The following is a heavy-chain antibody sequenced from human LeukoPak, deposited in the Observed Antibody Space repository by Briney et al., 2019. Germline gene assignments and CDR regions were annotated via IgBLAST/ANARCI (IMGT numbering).Heavy chain of an antibody. CDR3: ARHRNQAAGLDYGDYVESAFDI. Sequence: SQTLSLTCTVSGGSISSGGYYWSWIRQHPGKGLEWIGYIYYSGSTNYNPSLKSRVTISVDTSKNQFSLKLSSVTAADTAVYYCARHRNQAAGLDYGDYVESAFDIWGQGTMVTVSS. D-gene: IGHD4-17*01. CDR2: IYYSGST. V-gene: IGHV4-31*03. J-gene: IGHJ3*02. CDR1: GGSISSGGYY.